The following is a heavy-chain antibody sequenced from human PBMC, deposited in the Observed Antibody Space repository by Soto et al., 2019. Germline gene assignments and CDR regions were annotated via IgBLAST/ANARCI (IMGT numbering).Heavy chain of an antibody. D-gene: IGHD6-19*01. V-gene: IGHV3-48*02. CDR2: TSSSTAAI. J-gene: IGHJ4*02. Sequence: EVQLVESGGGLVQPGGSLRLSCAASGFTLSTYDMNWVRQAPGKGLQWVSHTSSSTAAIVYADSVKGRITISRDNAKNSLYPQMNSLRDEDTAVYYCARGAVAGLYFFDYWGQGILVTVSS. CDR3: ARGAVAGLYFFDY. CDR1: GFTLSTYD.